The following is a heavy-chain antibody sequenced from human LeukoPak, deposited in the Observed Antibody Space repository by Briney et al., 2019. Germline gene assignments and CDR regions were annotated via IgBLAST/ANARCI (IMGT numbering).Heavy chain of an antibody. CDR1: GGSLSGSRYY. CDR3: ASPSGNAFDV. J-gene: IGHJ3*01. V-gene: IGHV4-39*07. Sequence: ASETLSLACTVSGGSLSGSRYYWGWIRQPPGKGLEWIGHIYYSGTTYYTPSLKSRVTISQDPSNNQFSLSLTAVTAADTAVYYCASPSGNAFDVWGQGTMVTVSS. CDR2: IYYSGTT. D-gene: IGHD3-10*01.